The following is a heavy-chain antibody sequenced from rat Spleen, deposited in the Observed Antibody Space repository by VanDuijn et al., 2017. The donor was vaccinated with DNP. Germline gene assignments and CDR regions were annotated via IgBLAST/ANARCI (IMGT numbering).Heavy chain of an antibody. J-gene: IGHJ2*01. CDR3: ASRPPPTRGPFDY. CDR2: INLGGYNT. D-gene: IGHD1-4*01. Sequence: EVLLVESDGGLVQPGRSLKLSCVPSGFTFSNFGMAWVRQAPTKGLEWVASINLGGYNTYYRDSVKGRFTISRDNAKSTLYLQMDSLRSEDTATYYCASRPPPTRGPFDYWGQGVTVTVSS. CDR1: GFTFSNFG. V-gene: IGHV5S13*01.